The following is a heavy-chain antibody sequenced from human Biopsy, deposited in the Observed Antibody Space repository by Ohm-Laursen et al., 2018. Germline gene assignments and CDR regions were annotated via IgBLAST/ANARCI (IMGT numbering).Heavy chain of an antibody. J-gene: IGHJ3*01. CDR3: ARDIMNRIAGLVARSDVFDV. V-gene: IGHV1-2*02. Sequence: GASVKVSCKGSGYAVNDYFLHWLRQAPGQGPEWMGWISPNSGGTNYVQKFQGRVTMTTDTSTSTVYLELRRLISDDTAGYYCARDIMNRIAGLVARSDVFDVWGQGTLVTV. CDR2: ISPNSGGT. CDR1: GYAVNDYF. D-gene: IGHD3-16*01.